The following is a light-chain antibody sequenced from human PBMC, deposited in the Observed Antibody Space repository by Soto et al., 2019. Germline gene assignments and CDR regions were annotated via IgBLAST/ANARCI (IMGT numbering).Light chain of an antibody. Sequence: QSVLTQPPSASGTPGQRVTISCSGSSSNIRSNTVNWYQQLPGTAPKLLIYSNNERPSGVPDRFSGSKSGTSASLAISGLQSEDEADYYCDAWHASLNGWVFGGGTKLTVL. CDR2: SNN. V-gene: IGLV1-44*01. CDR1: SSNIRSNT. J-gene: IGLJ3*02. CDR3: DAWHASLNGWV.